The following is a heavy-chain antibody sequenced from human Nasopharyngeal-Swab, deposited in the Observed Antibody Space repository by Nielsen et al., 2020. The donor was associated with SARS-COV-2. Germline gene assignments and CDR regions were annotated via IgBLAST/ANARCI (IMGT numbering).Heavy chain of an antibody. V-gene: IGHV4-34*01. J-gene: IGHJ4*02. D-gene: IGHD3-22*01. CDR3: ARGTSNYYDSSGTIDY. CDR2: INHSGST. Sequence: WIRQAPGKGLEWIGEINHSGSTNYNPSLKSRVTISVDTSKNQFSLKLSSVTAADTAVYYCARGTSNYYDSSGTIDYWGQGTLVTVSS.